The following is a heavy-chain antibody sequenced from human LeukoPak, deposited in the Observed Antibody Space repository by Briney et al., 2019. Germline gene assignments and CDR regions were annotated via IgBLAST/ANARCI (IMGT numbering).Heavy chain of an antibody. CDR1: GYTFTGYY. CDR3: ARINYRSSGDWREDAFDI. Sequence: GASVKVSCKASGYTFTGYYIHWVRQAPEQGLEWMGWINPNSGGTHYAQKFKGRVSMTRDTSISTAYMELSRLRSDDTAVYYCARINYRSSGDWREDAFDIWGQGTMLTVSS. CDR2: INPNSGGT. V-gene: IGHV1-2*02. D-gene: IGHD3-22*01. J-gene: IGHJ3*02.